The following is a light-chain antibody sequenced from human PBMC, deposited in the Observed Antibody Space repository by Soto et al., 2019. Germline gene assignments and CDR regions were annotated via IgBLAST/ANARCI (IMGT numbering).Light chain of an antibody. J-gene: IGKJ2*01. V-gene: IGKV2-24*01. CDR2: KVS. CDR1: QSLVHSDGNTY. CDR3: MQATQYRPYT. Sequence: DIVLTQTPLSSPVTLGQPASISCRSSQSLVHSDGNTYLSWFHQRTGQPPRLLIDKVSNRFSGVPDRFSGSGAGTDFTLKISRVEAEDVGIYFCMQATQYRPYTFGQRTKLEIK.